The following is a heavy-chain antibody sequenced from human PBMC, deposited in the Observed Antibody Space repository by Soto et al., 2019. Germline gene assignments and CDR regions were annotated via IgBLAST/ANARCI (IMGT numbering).Heavy chain of an antibody. CDR3: ARGLFVSSWYNFFDS. CDR1: GFTVGSYY. D-gene: IGHD6-13*01. V-gene: IGHV3-66*01. CDR2: LYTGGNT. J-gene: IGHJ4*02. Sequence: GGSLRLSCAASGFTVGSYYMTWVRQAPGKGLEWVSTLYTGGNTFYPDSAKGRFTISRDSSKNTLFLQMNSLRAEDTAVYYCARGLFVSSWYNFFDSWGQGTLVTVSS.